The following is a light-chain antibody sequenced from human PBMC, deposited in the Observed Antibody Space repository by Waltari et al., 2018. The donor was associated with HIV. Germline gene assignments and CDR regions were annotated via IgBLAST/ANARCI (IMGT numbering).Light chain of an antibody. CDR3: AEWDDSLSVV. J-gene: IGLJ2*01. CDR1: SSNLRRNF. V-gene: IGLV1-47*01. CDR2: RNK. Sequence: QSVLTPPPSPSGTPAQWVTISCSVISSNLRRNFVYWYQPLPETDTKLVMYRNKQRQAGVPDRFGGSKSGTSAALAISGLRSEDEDDYYCAEWDDSLSVVFGGGTKKTVL.